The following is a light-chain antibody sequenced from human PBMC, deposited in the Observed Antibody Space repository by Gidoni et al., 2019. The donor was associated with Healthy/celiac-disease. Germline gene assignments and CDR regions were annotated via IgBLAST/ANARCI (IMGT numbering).Light chain of an antibody. Sequence: EIVMTQSPATLSVSPGERATLTSRASQSVSSNLAWYQQKPGQAPRLLLYDSSTRASGIPAGFFGSGSGTEFTLPISSLQSADYAVFYFQQYNTWPSFTFGQGTKVEIK. V-gene: IGKV3-15*01. J-gene: IGKJ1*01. CDR2: DSS. CDR1: QSVSSN. CDR3: QQYNTWPSFT.